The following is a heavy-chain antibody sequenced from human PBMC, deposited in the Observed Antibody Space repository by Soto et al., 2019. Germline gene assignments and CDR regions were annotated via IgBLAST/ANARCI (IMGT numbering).Heavy chain of an antibody. J-gene: IGHJ6*02. CDR1: GFTFSSYA. CDR3: ARGGGQYSSSYYYYYCMDV. V-gene: IGHV3-30-3*01. D-gene: IGHD6-6*01. Sequence: GGSLRLSCAASGFTFSSYAMHWVRQAPGKGLEWVAVISYDGSNKYYADSVKGRFTISRDNSKNTLYLQMNSLRAEDTAVYYCARGGGQYSSSYYYYYCMDVWGQGTTVTVSS. CDR2: ISYDGSNK.